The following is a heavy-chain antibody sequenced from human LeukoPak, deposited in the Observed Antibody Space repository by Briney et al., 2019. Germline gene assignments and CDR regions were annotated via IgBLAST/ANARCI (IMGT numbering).Heavy chain of an antibody. CDR3: ARGNGETVSTSLNWFDP. J-gene: IGHJ5*02. V-gene: IGHV3-74*01. CDR1: GFTFSRYW. D-gene: IGHD5/OR15-5a*01. Sequence: GGSLRLSCAASGFTFSRYWMHWVRQAPGKGLVWVSRINSDGYSTTYADSVKGRFTISRDNAKNTLYLQMNSLRADDTAVYYCARGNGETVSTSLNWFDPWGQGTLVTVSS. CDR2: INSDGYST.